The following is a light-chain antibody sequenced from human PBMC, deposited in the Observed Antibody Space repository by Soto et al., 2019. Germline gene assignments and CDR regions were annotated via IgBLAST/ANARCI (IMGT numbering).Light chain of an antibody. CDR1: QTVTSN. CDR2: GAS. CDR3: QQYKNWRT. Sequence: TVMTQSPATLSVSPGERVTLSCRASQTVTSNLAWYQQKPGQAPRLLIYGASTRATGIPARFSGSGSGQEFTLTIGRLQSEDFAVYYCQQYKNWRTFGQGTKVEFK. J-gene: IGKJ1*01. V-gene: IGKV3-15*01.